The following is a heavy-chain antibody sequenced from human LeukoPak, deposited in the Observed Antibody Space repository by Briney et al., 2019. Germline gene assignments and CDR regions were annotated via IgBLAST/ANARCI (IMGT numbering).Heavy chain of an antibody. D-gene: IGHD4-17*01. V-gene: IGHV3-74*01. Sequence: GGSLRLSCAASGFTFSSYWMNWVRQAPGKGLVWVSRINSDGSSTSYADSVKGRFTISRDNAKNTLYLQMNSLRAEDTAVYYCARTILRAGQTDYWGQGTLVTVSS. J-gene: IGHJ4*02. CDR3: ARTILRAGQTDY. CDR2: INSDGSST. CDR1: GFTFSSYW.